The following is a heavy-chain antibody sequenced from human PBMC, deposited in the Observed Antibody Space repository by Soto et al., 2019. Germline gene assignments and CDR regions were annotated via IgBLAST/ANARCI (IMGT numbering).Heavy chain of an antibody. D-gene: IGHD3-16*01. CDR1: GGSFSGYY. CDR2: INHSGST. Sequence: SETLSLTCAVYGGSFSGYYWSWIRQPPGKGLEWIGEINHSGSTNYNPSLKSRVTISVDTSKNQFSLKLSSVTAADTAVYYCARMSYVADLIRYYYYGMDVWGQGTTVTVSS. J-gene: IGHJ6*02. CDR3: ARMSYVADLIRYYYYGMDV. V-gene: IGHV4-34*01.